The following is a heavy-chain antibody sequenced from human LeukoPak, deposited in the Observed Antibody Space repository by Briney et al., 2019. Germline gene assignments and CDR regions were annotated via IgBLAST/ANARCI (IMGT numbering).Heavy chain of an antibody. CDR2: ISAYNGNT. Sequence: ASVKVSCKASGYTFTSYGISWVRQAPGQGLEWMGWISAYNGNTNYAQKLQGRVTMTTDTSTSTAYMELRSLRSEDTAVYYCARGPLRYFDWLLSGFEVPLDYWGQGTLVTVSS. CDR1: GYTFTSYG. D-gene: IGHD3-9*01. CDR3: ARGPLRYFDWLLSGFEVPLDY. V-gene: IGHV1-18*01. J-gene: IGHJ4*02.